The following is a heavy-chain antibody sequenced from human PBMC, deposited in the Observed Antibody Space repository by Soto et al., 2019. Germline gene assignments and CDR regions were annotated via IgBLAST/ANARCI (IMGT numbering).Heavy chain of an antibody. V-gene: IGHV4-61*01. CDR2: IYYSGST. D-gene: IGHD1-20*01. J-gene: IGHJ4*02. CDR1: GYSISNAFY. Sequence: SETLSLTFAVSGYSISNAFYCAWIRQPPGKGLEWIGYIYYSGSTNYNPCLKSRVTISVDTSKNQFSLKLSSVTAEDTAVYYCARMGHRYKWNYLNYWRQGTLVTVSS. CDR3: ARMGHRYKWNYLNY.